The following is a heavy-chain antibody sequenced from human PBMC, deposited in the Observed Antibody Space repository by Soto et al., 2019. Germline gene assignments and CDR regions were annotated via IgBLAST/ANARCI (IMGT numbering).Heavy chain of an antibody. CDR2: IYYSGST. D-gene: IGHD3-10*01. CDR3: XXXSVXP. V-gene: IGHV4-31*03. Sequence: QVQLQESGPGLVKPSQTLSLTCTVSGGSISSGGYYWNWIRQHPGKGLEWIGYIYYSGSTYYNPSLQSRVTISVDTSXNXXXLXXXXXXXXXXXXXYXXXSVXPWGQGTLVT. CDR1: GGSISSGGYY. J-gene: IGHJ5*02.